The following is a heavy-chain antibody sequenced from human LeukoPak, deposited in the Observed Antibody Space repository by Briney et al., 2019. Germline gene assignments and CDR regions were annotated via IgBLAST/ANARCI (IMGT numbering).Heavy chain of an antibody. Sequence: PSETLSLTXAVYGGSFSGYYWSWIRQPPGKGLEWIREINHSGSTNYNPSLKSRVTISVDTSKNQFSLKLSSVTAADTAVYYCASPYYNYYYMDVWGKGTTVTVSS. CDR3: ASPYYNYYYMDV. CDR2: INHSGST. J-gene: IGHJ6*03. V-gene: IGHV4-34*01. CDR1: GGSFSGYY.